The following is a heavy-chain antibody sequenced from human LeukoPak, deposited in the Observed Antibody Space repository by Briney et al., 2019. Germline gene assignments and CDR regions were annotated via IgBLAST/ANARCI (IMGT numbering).Heavy chain of an antibody. CDR3: AKGGTLVPRYYYYYGMDV. J-gene: IGHJ6*02. V-gene: IGHV3-23*01. D-gene: IGHD6-13*01. Sequence: PGGSLRLSCAASGFTFSSYAMSWVRQAPGKGLEWVSAVSGSGGSTYYADSVKGRFTISRDNSKNTLYLQMNSLRAEDTAVYYCAKGGTLVPRYYYYYGMDVWGQGTTVTVSS. CDR1: GFTFSSYA. CDR2: VSGSGGST.